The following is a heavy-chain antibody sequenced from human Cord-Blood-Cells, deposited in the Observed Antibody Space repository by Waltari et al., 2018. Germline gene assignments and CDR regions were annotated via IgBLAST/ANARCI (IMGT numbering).Heavy chain of an antibody. D-gene: IGHD3-3*01. Sequence: QVQLVQSGAEVKKPGASVKVSCKASGGTFSSYAISWVRQAPGPGLEWMGGIIPIFGTANYAQKFQGRVTITADKSTSTAYMELSSLRSEDTAVYYCARWGLRIFGVVRGFDYWGQGTLVTVSS. CDR3: ARWGLRIFGVVRGFDY. CDR2: IIPIFGTA. V-gene: IGHV1-69*06. J-gene: IGHJ4*02. CDR1: GGTFSSYA.